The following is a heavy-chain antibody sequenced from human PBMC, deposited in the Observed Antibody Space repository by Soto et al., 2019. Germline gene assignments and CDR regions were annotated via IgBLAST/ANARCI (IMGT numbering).Heavy chain of an antibody. J-gene: IGHJ5*02. D-gene: IGHD6-19*01. CDR3: ARGFSSGSNWFDP. CDR1: GGTFSSYA. V-gene: IGHV1-69*13. Sequence: ASVKVSCKASGGTFSSYAISWVRQAPGQGLEWMGGIIPIFGTANYAQKFQGRVTITADESTSTAYMELSSLRSEDTAVYYCARGFSSGSNWFDPWGQGTLVTVSS. CDR2: IIPIFGTA.